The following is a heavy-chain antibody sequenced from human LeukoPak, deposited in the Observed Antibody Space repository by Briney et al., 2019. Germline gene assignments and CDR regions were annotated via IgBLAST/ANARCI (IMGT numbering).Heavy chain of an antibody. CDR2: ISSSSSYI. D-gene: IGHD2-2*02. CDR1: GFTFSSYS. CDR3: ARPGYCSSTSCYMASGSFDY. V-gene: IGHV3-21*01. J-gene: IGHJ4*02. Sequence: GGPLRLSCAASGFTFSSYSMNWVRQAPGKGLEWVSSISSSSSYIYYADSVKGRFTISRDNAKNSLYLQMNSLRAEDTAVYYCARPGYCSSTSCYMASGSFDYWGQGTLVTVSS.